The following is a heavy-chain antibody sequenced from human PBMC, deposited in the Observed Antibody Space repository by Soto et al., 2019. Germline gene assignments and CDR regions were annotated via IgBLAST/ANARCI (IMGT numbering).Heavy chain of an antibody. D-gene: IGHD1-26*01. V-gene: IGHV3-30*18. Sequence: QVQVVESGGGVVQPGRSLRLSCAASGFVFSNYGMHWVRQAPGKGLEWVAVISNDGNDEYYIDSVKGRFTISRDNSKNTLYLQMNTLTTEDTALYYCAKDTHSGRTHLGAYYWGQGTLVTVSS. CDR3: AKDTHSGRTHLGAYY. CDR1: GFVFSNYG. CDR2: ISNDGNDE. J-gene: IGHJ4*02.